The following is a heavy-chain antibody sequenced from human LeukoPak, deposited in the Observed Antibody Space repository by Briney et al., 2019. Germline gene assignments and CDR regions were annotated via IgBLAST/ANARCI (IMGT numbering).Heavy chain of an antibody. J-gene: IGHJ4*02. Sequence: QAGGSLRLSCAASGFTFSSYGMHWVRQAPGKGLEWVAVISYDGSNKYYADSVKGRFTISRDNSKNTLYLQMNSLRAEDTAVYYCAKDPFAALGVVIPYYFDSWGQGTLVTVSS. CDR2: ISYDGSNK. V-gene: IGHV3-30*18. D-gene: IGHD3-3*01. CDR3: AKDPFAALGVVIPYYFDS. CDR1: GFTFSSYG.